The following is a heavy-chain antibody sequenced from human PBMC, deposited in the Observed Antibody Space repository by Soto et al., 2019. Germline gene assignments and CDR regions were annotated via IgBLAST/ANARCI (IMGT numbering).Heavy chain of an antibody. V-gene: IGHV1-18*04. Sequence: ASVKVSCKASGYTFTGYGISWVRQAPGQGLEWMGWISAYNGNTNYAQKLQGRVTMTTDTSTSTAYMELRSLRSDDTAVYYCSWTYCGGDCYTNWFDPWGHGTLVTVSS. CDR1: GYTFTGYG. CDR2: ISAYNGNT. D-gene: IGHD2-21*02. CDR3: SWTYCGGDCYTNWFDP. J-gene: IGHJ5*02.